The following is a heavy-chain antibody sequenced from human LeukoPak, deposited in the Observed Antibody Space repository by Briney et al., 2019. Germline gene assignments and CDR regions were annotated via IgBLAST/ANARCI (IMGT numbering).Heavy chain of an antibody. J-gene: IGHJ5*02. CDR3: ARVKGGIAVAGTRNNWFDP. V-gene: IGHV1-18*01. D-gene: IGHD6-19*01. CDR1: GYTFTSYA. Sequence: ASVKVSCKASGYTFTSYAISWVRQAPGQGLEWMGWISAYNGNTNYAQKLQGRVTMTTDTSTSTAYMELRSLRSDDTAVYYCARVKGGIAVAGTRNNWFDPWGQGTLVTVSS. CDR2: ISAYNGNT.